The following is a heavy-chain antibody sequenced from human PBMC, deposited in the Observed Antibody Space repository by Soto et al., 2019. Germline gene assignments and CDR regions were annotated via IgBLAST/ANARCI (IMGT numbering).Heavy chain of an antibody. Sequence: QVQLVQSGAEVKKPGASVKVTCKASEYTISIYTLHWVRQAPGQRLEWMGCINAGDGNTKYSQKFQGRVTITRDTSANTAYMELSSLRSEDTAVFYCSSEHYFGSGAGPYVYWGQGTLVTVSS. CDR3: SSEHYFGSGAGPYVY. CDR1: EYTISIYT. V-gene: IGHV1-3*01. CDR2: INAGDGNT. J-gene: IGHJ4*02. D-gene: IGHD3-10*01.